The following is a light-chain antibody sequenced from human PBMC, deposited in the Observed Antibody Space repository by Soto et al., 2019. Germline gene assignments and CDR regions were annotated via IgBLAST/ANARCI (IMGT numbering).Light chain of an antibody. J-gene: IGKJ4*01. CDR2: DVS. CDR3: QQRSNWPPT. Sequence: DTVLIQSPATLSLSPGDRATLSCRASHTVANFLAWYQKKAGQAPRLIIYDVSNRATGIPARFSGSGSGTHFTLTISSHEPDDFAVYYCQQRSNWPPTFGGGTNVEIK. CDR1: HTVANF. V-gene: IGKV3-11*01.